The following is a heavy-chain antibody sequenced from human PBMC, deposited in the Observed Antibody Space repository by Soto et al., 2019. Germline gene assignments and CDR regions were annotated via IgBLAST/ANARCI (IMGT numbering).Heavy chain of an antibody. Sequence: PSETLSLTCAVSGGSISSGGYSWGWIRQPPGEGLEWIGTFYYSESTYYNPSLEGRVTISVDTSKNQFSLKVSSVTVADTAVYYCARLGGYCSSTSCYGFYGMDVWGQGTTVTVSS. J-gene: IGHJ6*02. D-gene: IGHD2-2*01. CDR2: FYYSEST. CDR1: GGSISSGGYS. V-gene: IGHV4-39*01. CDR3: ARLGGYCSSTSCYGFYGMDV.